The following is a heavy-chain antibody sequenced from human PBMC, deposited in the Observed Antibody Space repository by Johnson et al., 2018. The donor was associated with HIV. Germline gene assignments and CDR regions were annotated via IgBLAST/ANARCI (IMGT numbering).Heavy chain of an antibody. J-gene: IGHJ3*02. Sequence: VQLVESGGGVVQPGRSLRLSCAASGFIFSSYAVHWVRQAPGKGLEWVAVISDDGTNKFYADSVKGRFTISRDNAKNTLFLQMNSLRAEDTAVYYCVRGLGYVFYSGNSNALDIWGQGTMVTVSS. V-gene: IGHV3-30*04. CDR2: ISDDGTNK. CDR1: GFIFSSYA. CDR3: VRGLGYVFYSGNSNALDI. D-gene: IGHD4-23*01.